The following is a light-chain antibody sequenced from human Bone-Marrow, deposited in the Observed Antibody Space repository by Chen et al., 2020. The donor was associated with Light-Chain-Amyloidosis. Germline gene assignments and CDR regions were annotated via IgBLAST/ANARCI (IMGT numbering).Light chain of an antibody. CDR2: END. CDR3: QSYATNTWI. CDR1: SGDIATNY. J-gene: IGLJ3*02. V-gene: IGLV6-57*03. Sequence: NFILTQDHSVSESPGKTVTISCTRSSGDIATNYVQWYQSRPGSAPTTVIYENDLRPSGVPDRFSGSIDTSSNSASLTISVLETEDEADSYCQSYATNTWIFGGGTHLTVL.